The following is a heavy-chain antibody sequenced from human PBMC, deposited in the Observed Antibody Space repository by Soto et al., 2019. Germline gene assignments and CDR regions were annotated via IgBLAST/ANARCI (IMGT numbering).Heavy chain of an antibody. V-gene: IGHV4-31*03. D-gene: IGHD5-12*01. CDR2: IYYSGST. CDR3: PGTVSGLAF. Sequence: PSETLSLTCTVSGGSISSGGYYWSWIRQHPGKGLEWIGYIYYSGSTYYNPSLKSRVTISVDTSKNQFSLKLSSVTAADTAVYYFPGTVSGLAFWAQGPLDTVSP. J-gene: IGHJ4*02. CDR1: GGSISSGGYY.